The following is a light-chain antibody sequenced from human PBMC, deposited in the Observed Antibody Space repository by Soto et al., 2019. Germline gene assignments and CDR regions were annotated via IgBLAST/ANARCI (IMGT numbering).Light chain of an antibody. Sequence: QSVLTQPPSVSGAPGQGVTISCSGTSSNLGAGYGVHWYQQLPGTVPKLLIYNNNNRPSGVPDRFSGSKSGTSASLAITGLQTEDEADYYCQSYDSSLRAYVFGAGTK. CDR1: SSNLGAGYG. V-gene: IGLV1-40*01. CDR3: QSYDSSLRAYV. J-gene: IGLJ1*01. CDR2: NNN.